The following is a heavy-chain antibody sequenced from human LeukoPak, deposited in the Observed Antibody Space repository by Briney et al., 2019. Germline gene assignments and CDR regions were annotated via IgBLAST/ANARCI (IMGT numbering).Heavy chain of an antibody. CDR3: ARVICSGGSCRFDY. Sequence: GSLRLSCAASGFTFSSYAMHWVRQAPGKGLEWIGSIHIGGSTYYNPSFKSRVTISVDTSKNQFSLKLSSVTAADTAVYYCARVICSGGSCRFDYWGQGTLVTVSS. D-gene: IGHD2-15*01. J-gene: IGHJ4*02. CDR1: GFTFSSYA. CDR2: IHIGGST. V-gene: IGHV4-39*07.